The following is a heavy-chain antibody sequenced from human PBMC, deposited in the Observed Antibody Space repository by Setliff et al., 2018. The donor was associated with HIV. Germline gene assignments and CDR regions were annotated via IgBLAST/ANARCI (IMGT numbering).Heavy chain of an antibody. J-gene: IGHJ4*02. CDR3: ARRAYCSSTTCFDN. D-gene: IGHD2-2*01. CDR2: ISGSGDNT. CDR1: GFTFSSFA. Sequence: PGGSLRLSCAASGFTFSSFAMTWIRQAPGKGLEWVSSISGSGDNTVYAGSVKGRFIISRDTSKNTLYLQMNSLRAEDTAVYYCARRAYCSSTTCFDNWGQGTLVTVSS. V-gene: IGHV3-23*01.